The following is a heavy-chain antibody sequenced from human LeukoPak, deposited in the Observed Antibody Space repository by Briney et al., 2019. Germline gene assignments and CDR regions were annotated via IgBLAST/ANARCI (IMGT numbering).Heavy chain of an antibody. CDR3: ARDGRYCSGGFCYPH. D-gene: IGHD2-15*01. CDR1: GFTFRNYE. CDR2: ISSGGSTI. J-gene: IGHJ4*02. Sequence: GGSLRLSCAASGFTFRNYEMNWVRQAPGKGLEWVSFISSGGSTIHYADSVKGRFTISRDNAKNSLYLQMNSLRAEDTAVCYCARDGRYCSGGFCYPHWGQGTLVTVSS. V-gene: IGHV3-48*03.